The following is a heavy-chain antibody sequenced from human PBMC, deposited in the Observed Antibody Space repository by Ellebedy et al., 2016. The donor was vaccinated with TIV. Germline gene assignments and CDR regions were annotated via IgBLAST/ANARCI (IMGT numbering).Heavy chain of an antibody. J-gene: IGHJ4*02. CDR3: ARAVAGTGFFDY. CDR2: FDPEDGET. V-gene: IGHV1-24*01. CDR1: GYTLTELS. D-gene: IGHD6-19*01. Sequence: ASVKVSXXVSGYTLTELSMHWVRQAPGKGLEWMGGFDPEDGETIYAQKFQGRVTMTEDTSTDTAYMELSSLRSEDTAVYYCARAVAGTGFFDYWGQGTLVTVSS.